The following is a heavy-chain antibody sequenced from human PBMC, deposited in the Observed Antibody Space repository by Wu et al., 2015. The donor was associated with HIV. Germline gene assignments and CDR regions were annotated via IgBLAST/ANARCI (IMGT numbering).Heavy chain of an antibody. J-gene: IGHJ6*03. CDR1: GYTFNDYY. D-gene: IGHD5-12*01. Sequence: QVQLVQSGAEVKKPGASMKVSCKASGYTFNDYYIQWVRQVPGQGLEWMGWINPNSGGTNYAQNFEDRVTMTRDTSITTAYMELNSLRSDDTAVYYCARGRRYIGAYYYYMDVWGKGTTVTVSS. CDR3: ARGRRYIGAYYYYMDV. CDR2: INPNSGGT. V-gene: IGHV1-2*02.